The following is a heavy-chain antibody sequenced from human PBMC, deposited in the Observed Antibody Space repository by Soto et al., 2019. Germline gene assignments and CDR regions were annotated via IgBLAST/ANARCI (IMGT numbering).Heavy chain of an antibody. V-gene: IGHV4-59*01. CDR2: IYYTGNT. J-gene: IGHJ5*02. Sequence: SLTLCFPPQVSLRSIPGEICYWIRQPPGKGLEWIGYIYYTGNTNYNPSLKSRVIISLDMSKNQFSLSLSSVTAADTAVYYCARSGNNWFDPWGQGTLVTVS. CDR3: ARSGNNWFDP. CDR1: LRSIPGEI.